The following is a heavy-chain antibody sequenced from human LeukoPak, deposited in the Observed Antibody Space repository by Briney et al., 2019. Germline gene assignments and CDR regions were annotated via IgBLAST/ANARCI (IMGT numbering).Heavy chain of an antibody. CDR1: GFTFSSYA. CDR2: ISYDGSNK. J-gene: IGHJ4*02. V-gene: IGHV3-30-3*01. D-gene: IGHD3-22*01. Sequence: GGSLRLSCAASGFTFSSYAMHWVRQAPGKGLEWVAVISYDGSNKYYADSVKGGFTISRDNSKNTLYLQRNSLRAEDTAVYYCARDQSDSSGYGLDYWGQGTLVTVSS. CDR3: ARDQSDSSGYGLDY.